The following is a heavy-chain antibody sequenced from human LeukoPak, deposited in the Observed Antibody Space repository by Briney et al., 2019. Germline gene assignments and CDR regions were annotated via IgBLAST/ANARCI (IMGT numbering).Heavy chain of an antibody. V-gene: IGHV4-39*07. CDR3: ARGAPPQN. Sequence: PSETLSLTCTVSGGSISSSSYYWGWIRQPPGKGLEWIGSVYYTGASYYNPSLKSRVTISIDTSKKHFSLKLTSVTAADTAVYYCARGAPPQNWGQGTLVAVSS. CDR2: VYYTGAS. J-gene: IGHJ4*02. CDR1: GGSISSSSYY.